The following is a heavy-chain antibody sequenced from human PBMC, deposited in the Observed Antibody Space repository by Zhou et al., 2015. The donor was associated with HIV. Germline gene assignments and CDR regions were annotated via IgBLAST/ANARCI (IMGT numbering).Heavy chain of an antibody. Sequence: EVQLGGIWGEAWYSRGGSLRLSCAASGFMFSRYSMNWVRQAPGKGPEWISYITGAGYTSIHYADSVKGRFTISRDDAQNSLFLQMDSLRDEDTAVYYCASLHAAGHWGKGTLVTVSS. CDR2: ITGAGYTSI. V-gene: IGHV3-48*02. CDR1: GFMFSRYS. CDR3: ASLHAAGH. J-gene: IGHJ4*02. D-gene: IGHD6-25*01.